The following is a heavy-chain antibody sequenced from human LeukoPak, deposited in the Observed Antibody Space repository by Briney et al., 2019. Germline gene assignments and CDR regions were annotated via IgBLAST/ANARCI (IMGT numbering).Heavy chain of an antibody. J-gene: IGHJ3*02. D-gene: IGHD3-3*02. CDR2: IKQDGSEK. CDR1: GFTFSSYW. Sequence: LGGSLRLSCAASGFTFSSYWMSWVRQAPGKGLEWVANIKQDGSEKYYVDSVKGRFTISRDNAKNSLYLQMNSLRAEDTAVYYCARVQEQVLGAFDIWGQGTMVTVSS. CDR3: ARVQEQVLGAFDI. V-gene: IGHV3-7*05.